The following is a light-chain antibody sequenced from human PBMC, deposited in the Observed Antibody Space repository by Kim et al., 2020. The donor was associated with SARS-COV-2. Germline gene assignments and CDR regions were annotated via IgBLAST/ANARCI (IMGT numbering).Light chain of an antibody. CDR3: QQYGGSPLT. CDR2: GAS. Sequence: PGDTASFSCRASEGINGNYLAWYQQRPGQAPRLLIFGASTRATGIPDRFSGSGSGTDFTLTITRLEPEDFAVYVCQQYGGSPLTFGGGTKVDIK. J-gene: IGKJ4*01. V-gene: IGKV3-20*01. CDR1: EGINGNY.